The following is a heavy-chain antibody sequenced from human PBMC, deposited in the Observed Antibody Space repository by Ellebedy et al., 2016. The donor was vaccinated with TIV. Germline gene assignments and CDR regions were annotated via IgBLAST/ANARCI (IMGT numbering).Heavy chain of an antibody. V-gene: IGHV1-18*01. CDR1: GYTFTSYG. Sequence: ASVKVSXXASGYTFTSYGISWVRQAPGQGLECMGWISAYNGNTNYAQKLEGRVTMTTDTSPSTAYMELRSLRSADTAVYYCARGAAAGSQIGYWGQGTLVTVSS. CDR3: ARGAAAGSQIGY. J-gene: IGHJ4*02. CDR2: ISAYNGNT. D-gene: IGHD6-13*01.